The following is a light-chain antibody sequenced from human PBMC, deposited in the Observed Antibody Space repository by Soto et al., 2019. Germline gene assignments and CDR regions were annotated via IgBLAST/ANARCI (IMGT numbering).Light chain of an antibody. CDR3: QHYVSPPIT. CDR1: QSVTSNY. J-gene: IGKJ5*01. V-gene: IGKV3-20*01. Sequence: EIVLTQSPGTLSMSPGERATLSCRASQSVTSNYLAWYQQKPGQAPRLLVYGASSRATGISDRFSGSGSGTDFTLTISRLESEDFAVYYCQHYVSPPITFGLGTRLEIK. CDR2: GAS.